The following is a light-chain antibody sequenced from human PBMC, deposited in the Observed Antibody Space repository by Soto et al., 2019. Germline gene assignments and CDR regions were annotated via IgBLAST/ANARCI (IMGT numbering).Light chain of an antibody. CDR2: EVN. V-gene: IGLV2-8*01. Sequence: QSALTQPPSASGSPGQSVTISCTGSSSDIGGYNYVSWFQQHPGQAPKLMIYEVNKRPSGVPDRFSGSKSGNTASLTVSGLQAEDEADYYCSSYAGSNDYVIFGGATQLTVL. CDR3: SSYAGSNDYVI. J-gene: IGLJ2*01. CDR1: SSDIGGYNY.